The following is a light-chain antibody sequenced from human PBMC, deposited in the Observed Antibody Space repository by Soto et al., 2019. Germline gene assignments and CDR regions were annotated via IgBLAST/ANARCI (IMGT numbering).Light chain of an antibody. CDR1: QTISSH. J-gene: IGKJ1*01. Sequence: DIQMTQSPASLSASVGERVMITCRASQTISSHLDWYQQKPGQAPNLLVYAASSLQTGVPSRLTGSGSGTDFTLTISSLQPEDFATYFCQQRYTTPITFGQGTKVDIK. CDR3: QQRYTTPIT. V-gene: IGKV1-39*01. CDR2: AAS.